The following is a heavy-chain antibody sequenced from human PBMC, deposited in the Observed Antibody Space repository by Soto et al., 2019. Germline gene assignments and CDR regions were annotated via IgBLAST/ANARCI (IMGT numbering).Heavy chain of an antibody. CDR1: GGSISSGGYS. V-gene: IGHV4-30-2*02. J-gene: IGHJ4*02. D-gene: IGHD6-19*01. CDR2: ISYSGSTT. Sequence: QLQLQESGSGLVKPSQTLSLTCAVSGGSISSGGYSWSWIRQPPGKGLEWIGYISYSGSTTYYNPSLKSRVTMSADTSKNQFSLRLNSVTAADTAVYYCAALYSSGWYVLFWGQGTLVTVSS. CDR3: AALYSSGWYVLF.